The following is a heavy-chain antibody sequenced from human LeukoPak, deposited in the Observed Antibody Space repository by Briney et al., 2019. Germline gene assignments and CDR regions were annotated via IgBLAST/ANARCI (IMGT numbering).Heavy chain of an antibody. CDR2: ISSTGGTT. Sequence: GGTLRLSCAASGITFSSYGMSWVRQAPGKGLDWVSSISSTGGTTYYADSVKARFTISRDNSKNTVYLQMNSLRAEDTAIYYCAKNGDRGAYCTGGTCYPYFYYYMDVWGKGTTVT. V-gene: IGHV3-23*01. D-gene: IGHD2-15*01. J-gene: IGHJ6*03. CDR1: GITFSSYG. CDR3: AKNGDRGAYCTGGTCYPYFYYYMDV.